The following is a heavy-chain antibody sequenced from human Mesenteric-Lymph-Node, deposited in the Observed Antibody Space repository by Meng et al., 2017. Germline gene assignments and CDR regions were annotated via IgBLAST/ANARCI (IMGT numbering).Heavy chain of an antibody. J-gene: IGHJ4*02. CDR1: GGSISSSSYY. D-gene: IGHD1-14*01. Sequence: QRQRQESGPGLVKPSETLSLTCTVSGGSISSSSYYWAWIRQPPGEGLEWIGSVVYSGTTYYTSSLKSRVSISVDTSKNQFSLKLSSVTAADTAVYYCARHHHSPTFDYWGQGTLVTVSS. CDR2: VVYSGTT. V-gene: IGHV4-39*01. CDR3: ARHHHSPTFDY.